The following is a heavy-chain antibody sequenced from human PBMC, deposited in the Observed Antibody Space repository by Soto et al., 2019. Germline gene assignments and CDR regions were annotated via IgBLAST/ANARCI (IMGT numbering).Heavy chain of an antibody. J-gene: IGHJ4*02. Sequence: QVQLVQSGAEVKKPGSSVKVSCKASGGTFSSYAISWVRQAPGQGLEWMGGIIPIFGTANYAQKFQCRVTITAAESTSTAYMELRSLRSEDTAVYYCARWVDSSGSARGDYWGQGTMVTVSS. CDR1: GGTFSSYA. V-gene: IGHV1-69*12. CDR2: IIPIFGTA. CDR3: ARWVDSSGSARGDY. D-gene: IGHD6-19*01.